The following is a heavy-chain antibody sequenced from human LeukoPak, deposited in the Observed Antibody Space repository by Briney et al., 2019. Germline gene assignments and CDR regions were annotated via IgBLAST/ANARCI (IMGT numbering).Heavy chain of an antibody. D-gene: IGHD6-19*01. V-gene: IGHV3-33*01. J-gene: IGHJ4*02. CDR2: IWYDGSKE. CDR1: GFTFSSNG. CDR3: ARITGWAQFGY. Sequence: GGSLRLSCAASGFTFSSNGMHWVRQAPGKGLEWVAVIWYDGSKEYYADSVKGRFTISRDNSRNTLDLQMNSLRADDTAVYYCARITGWAQFGYWGQGTLVTVSS.